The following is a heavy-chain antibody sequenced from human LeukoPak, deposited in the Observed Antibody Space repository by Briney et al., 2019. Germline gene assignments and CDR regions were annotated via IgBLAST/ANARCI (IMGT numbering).Heavy chain of an antibody. J-gene: IGHJ4*02. Sequence: GGSLRLSCAAPGYTFSSDGKHWVRQAQGQGQEWEDVIRDDGSDKDYVDSVKGRFTISRDNSKNTLYLQMNSLRAEDTAVYYCAKDRDKGNYYFDYWGQGTLVTVSS. CDR2: IRDDGSDK. CDR1: GYTFSSDG. D-gene: IGHD1-7*01. V-gene: IGHV3-30*02. CDR3: AKDRDKGNYYFDY.